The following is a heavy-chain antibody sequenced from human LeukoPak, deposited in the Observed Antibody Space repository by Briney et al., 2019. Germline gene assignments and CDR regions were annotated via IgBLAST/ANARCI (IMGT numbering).Heavy chain of an antibody. J-gene: IGHJ5*02. CDR2: INHSGST. D-gene: IGHD6-13*01. Sequence: PGGSLRLSCAASGFTFSSYAMSWVRQPPGKGLEWIGEINHSGSTNYNPSLKSRVTISVDTSKNQFSLKLSSVTAADTAVYYCARGHRIAAALTGWFDPWGQGTLVTVSS. V-gene: IGHV4-34*01. CDR1: GFTFSSYA. CDR3: ARGHRIAAALTGWFDP.